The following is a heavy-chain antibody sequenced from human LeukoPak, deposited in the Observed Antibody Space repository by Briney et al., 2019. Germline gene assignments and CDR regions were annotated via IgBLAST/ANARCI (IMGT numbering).Heavy chain of an antibody. CDR1: GVNFSSYW. D-gene: IGHD2-21*01. CDR3: ARYSEVYYYVDV. J-gene: IGHJ6*03. CDR2: IRSYSSYI. Sequence: GGSLRLSCAVSGVNFSSYWMSWVRQAPGKGLEWVATIRSYSSYIHYGDSVKGRFTISRDDAERSVYLQMDNVRVEDTAVYFCARYSEVYYYVDVWGTGTTVTVSS. V-gene: IGHV3-21*01.